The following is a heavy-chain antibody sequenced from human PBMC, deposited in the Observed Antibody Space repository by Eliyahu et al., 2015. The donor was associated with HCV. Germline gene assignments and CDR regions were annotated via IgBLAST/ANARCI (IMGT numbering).Heavy chain of an antibody. V-gene: IGHV2-5*02. Sequence: QITLKESGPTLVIPTQTLTLTCTFSGFSLSTSGVGVGWIRQPPGEALEWLALIYWDDDKRYSPSLRSRITISKDTSKNQVVLTMTNVDPVDTATYYCAHRRRLNSDWSWGDFDYWGQGALVTVSS. CDR2: IYWDDDK. D-gene: IGHD3-16*01. J-gene: IGHJ4*02. CDR1: GFSLSTSGVG. CDR3: AHRRRLNSDWSWGDFDY.